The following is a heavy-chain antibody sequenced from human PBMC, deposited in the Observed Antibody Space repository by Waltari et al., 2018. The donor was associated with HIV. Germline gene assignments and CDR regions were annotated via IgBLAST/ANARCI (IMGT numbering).Heavy chain of an antibody. CDR1: GVRFHSVG. Sequence: VQLLESGGGSVKPGGSMRLSCAASGVRFHSVGMSWVRQAPGTWLEWVAGISGNGAYSYYSESVKGRFTISRDNSKNIVSLHMERLRVEDTAKYYCAKAGRDSYNWGGGESDAWGQGILVIVSS. J-gene: IGHJ5*02. V-gene: IGHV3-23*01. CDR3: AKAGRDSYNWGGGESDA. CDR2: ISGNGAYS. D-gene: IGHD1-1*01.